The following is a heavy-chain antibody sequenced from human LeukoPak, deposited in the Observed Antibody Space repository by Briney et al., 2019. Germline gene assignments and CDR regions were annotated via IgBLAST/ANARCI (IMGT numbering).Heavy chain of an antibody. D-gene: IGHD3-9*01. V-gene: IGHV1-2*02. Sequence: ASVKVSCKASGYIFTAHYIHWVRQAPGQGLEWMGWINPTNGVTNYAQKFQGRVTMTRDTSISTAYMELSRLRSDDTAVYYCARESSNYDILTGYYNYWGQGILVTVSS. CDR1: GYIFTAHY. CDR2: INPTNGVT. J-gene: IGHJ4*02. CDR3: ARESSNYDILTGYYNY.